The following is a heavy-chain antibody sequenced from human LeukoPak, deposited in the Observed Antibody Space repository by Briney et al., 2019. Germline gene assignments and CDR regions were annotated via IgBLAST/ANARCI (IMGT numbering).Heavy chain of an antibody. V-gene: IGHV1-24*01. J-gene: IGHJ5*02. D-gene: IGHD3-3*01. Sequence: ASVKVSCKVSGYTLTELSMHWVRQAPGKGLVWMGGFDPENGETIYAQKFQGRVTMTEDTSTDTAYMELSSLRSEDTAVYYCATNRLTIFGVVAGFDPWGQGKLVTVSS. CDR1: GYTLTELS. CDR3: ATNRLTIFGVVAGFDP. CDR2: FDPENGET.